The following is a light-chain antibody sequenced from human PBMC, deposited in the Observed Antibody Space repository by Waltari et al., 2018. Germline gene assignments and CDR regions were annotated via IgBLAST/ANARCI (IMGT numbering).Light chain of an antibody. J-gene: IGLJ1*01. CDR2: YDS. V-gene: IGLV3-21*04. CDR3: QVWHAAIDPGV. CDR1: HIGRYS. Sequence: SYVLTQPPSVSVAPGETARITCGGDHIGRYSVHWYQQKPGQAPALVSRYDSDRPSGIPERFSGSNSANTATLTISRVEAGDEANYYCQVWHAAIDPGVFGTGTEVTV.